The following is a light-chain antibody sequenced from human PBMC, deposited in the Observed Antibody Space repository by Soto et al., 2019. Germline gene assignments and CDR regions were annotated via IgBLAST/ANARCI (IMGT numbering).Light chain of an antibody. Sequence: EIVLPQSTCTLSLSPGESSTLSCIASQTVDTNYLAWYQQIPGQAPRLLIYGASTRATGIPDRFSGSGSGTDFTLTISRLDPEDSAVYYCQQYATSPWTFGQGTKVDIK. CDR3: QQYATSPWT. J-gene: IGKJ1*01. CDR1: QTVDTNY. CDR2: GAS. V-gene: IGKV3-20*01.